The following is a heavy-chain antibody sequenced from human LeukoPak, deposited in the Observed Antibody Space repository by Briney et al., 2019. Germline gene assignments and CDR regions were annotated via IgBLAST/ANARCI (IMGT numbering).Heavy chain of an antibody. Sequence: GGSLRLSCAASGFTFSSYAMSWVRQAPGKGLEWVSAISGSGGSTYYADSVKGRFTISRDNSKNTLYLQMNSLRAEDTAVYYCAKDRVSGWTYERGDYWGQGSLLTVSS. V-gene: IGHV3-23*01. CDR1: GFTFSSYA. CDR3: AKDRVSGWTYERGDY. CDR2: ISGSGGST. D-gene: IGHD6-19*01. J-gene: IGHJ4*02.